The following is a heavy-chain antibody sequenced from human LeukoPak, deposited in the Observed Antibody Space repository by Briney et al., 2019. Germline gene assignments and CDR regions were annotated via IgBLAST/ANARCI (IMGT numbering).Heavy chain of an antibody. V-gene: IGHV4-59*01. D-gene: IGHD1-26*01. CDR3: ARDSTNDAFDI. J-gene: IGHJ3*02. CDR1: GGSISSYY. CDR2: IYYSGST. Sequence: PSETLSLTCTVSGGSISSYYWSWIRQPPGKGLEWIGYIYYSGSTNYNPSLKSRVTISVDTSKNQFSLKLSSVTAADTAVYYCARDSTNDAFDIWGQGTMVTVSS.